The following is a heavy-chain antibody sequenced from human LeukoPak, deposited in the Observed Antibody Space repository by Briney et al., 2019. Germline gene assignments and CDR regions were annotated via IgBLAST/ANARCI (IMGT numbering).Heavy chain of an antibody. J-gene: IGHJ4*02. V-gene: IGHV4-59*01. CDR2: IYYSGST. Sequence: SETLSLTCTVSGGSISSCYWSWIRQPPGKGLEWIGYIYYSGSTNYNPSLKSRVTISVDTSKNQFSLKLSSVTAADTAVYYCARGASGKGGATFYFDYWGQGTLVTVSS. CDR1: GGSISSCY. CDR3: ARGASGKGGATFYFDY. D-gene: IGHD1-26*01.